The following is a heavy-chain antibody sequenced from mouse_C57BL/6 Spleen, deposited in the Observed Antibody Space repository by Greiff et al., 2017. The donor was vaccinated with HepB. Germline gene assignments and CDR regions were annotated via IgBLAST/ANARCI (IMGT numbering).Heavy chain of an antibody. CDR2: ISDGGSYT. CDR1: GFTFSSYA. J-gene: IGHJ2*01. CDR3: AREDDYDGYYFDY. Sequence: DVQLVESGGGLVKPGGSLKLSCAASGFTFSSYAMSWVRQTPEKRLEWVATISDGGSYTYYPDNVKGRFTISRDNAKNNLYLQMSHLKSEDTAMYYCAREDDYDGYYFDYWGQGTTLTVSS. D-gene: IGHD2-4*01. V-gene: IGHV5-4*01.